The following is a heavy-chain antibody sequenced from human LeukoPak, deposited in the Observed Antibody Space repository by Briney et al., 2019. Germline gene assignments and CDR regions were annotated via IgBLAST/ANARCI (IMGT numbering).Heavy chain of an antibody. D-gene: IGHD3-22*01. J-gene: IGHJ5*02. CDR1: GFTFSSYG. Sequence: PGGSLRLSCAASGFTFSSYGMSWVRQAPGKGLEWVSAISGSGGSTYYADSVKGRFTISRDNSKNTLYLQMNSLRAEDTAVYYCAKTYYYDSSGYPSGFDPWGQGTLVTVSS. CDR2: ISGSGGST. V-gene: IGHV3-23*01. CDR3: AKTYYYDSSGYPSGFDP.